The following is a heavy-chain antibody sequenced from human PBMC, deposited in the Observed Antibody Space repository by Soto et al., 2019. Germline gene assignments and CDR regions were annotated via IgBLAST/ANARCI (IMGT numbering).Heavy chain of an antibody. D-gene: IGHD3-10*01. CDR2: INPNSGGT. CDR1: GYTFTGYY. J-gene: IGHJ3*01. Sequence: ASVKVSCKASGYTFTGYYMHWVRQAPGQGLEWMGWINPNSGGTNYAQKFQGWVTMTRDTSISTAYMELSRLRSDDTAVYYCARDRVALYYGSGSPNDAFDLWGQGSMVTGSS. CDR3: ARDRVALYYGSGSPNDAFDL. V-gene: IGHV1-2*04.